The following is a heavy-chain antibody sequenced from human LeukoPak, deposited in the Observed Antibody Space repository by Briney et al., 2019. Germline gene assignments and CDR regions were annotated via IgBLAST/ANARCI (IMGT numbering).Heavy chain of an antibody. D-gene: IGHD3-10*01. Sequence: GGSLRLSCAASGFTFSKYAMSWVRQAPGKGLEWVSYISSSSSTIYYADSVKGRFTISRDNAKNSLYLQMNRLRDEDTAVYYCARVLGMVRGVILTFDYWGQGTLVTVSS. CDR1: GFTFSKYA. CDR2: ISSSSSTI. J-gene: IGHJ4*02. CDR3: ARVLGMVRGVILTFDY. V-gene: IGHV3-48*02.